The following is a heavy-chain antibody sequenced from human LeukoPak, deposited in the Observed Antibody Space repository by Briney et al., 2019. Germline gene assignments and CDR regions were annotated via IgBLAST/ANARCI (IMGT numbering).Heavy chain of an antibody. V-gene: IGHV3-53*01. CDR2: IYSGGST. CDR3: ARDRVGYGSGGGCSAYCGGDGSGYFDI. J-gene: IGHJ3*02. CDR1: GFTFSSYW. Sequence: GGSLRHSCAASGFTFSSYWMSWVRQAPGKGLEWVSVIYSGGSTYYADSVKGRFTISSENYKNTLYLQIQSLRAEDTPASYCARDRVGYGSGGGCSAYCGGDGSGYFDIWGQGTLVTVSS. D-gene: IGHD2-21*02.